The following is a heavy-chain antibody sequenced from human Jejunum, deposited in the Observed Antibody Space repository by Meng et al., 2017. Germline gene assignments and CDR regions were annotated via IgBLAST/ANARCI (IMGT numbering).Heavy chain of an antibody. CDR2: IHHGGDT. Sequence: KESGPTLVKSTQTLTLTCTFSGFSLTTPEVGVGWVRQPPGKGLEWIGEIHHGGDTNYNPSLKSRVTISVDKSNNQYSLRLTSVTAADTAMYYCARNGAYSADHWGQGTLVTVSS. D-gene: IGHD2-15*01. V-gene: IGHV4/OR15-8*02. CDR1: GFSLTTPEV. CDR3: ARNGAYSADH. J-gene: IGHJ4*02.